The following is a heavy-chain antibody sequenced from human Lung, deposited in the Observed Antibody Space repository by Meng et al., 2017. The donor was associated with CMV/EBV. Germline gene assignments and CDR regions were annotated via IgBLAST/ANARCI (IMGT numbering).Heavy chain of an antibody. J-gene: IGHJ2*01. CDR3: ASPLGILGIVDL. Sequence: QLQLQKPGPGVVKPSEPLSLTCTVSGGSISSSSYYWGWIRQPPGKGLEWIGSIYHSGSTYYNPSLKSRVTISVDTSKNQFSLKLSSVTAADTAVYYCASPLGILGIVDLWGRGTLVTVSS. V-gene: IGHV4-39*01. CDR1: GGSISSSSYY. D-gene: IGHD7-27*01. CDR2: IYHSGST.